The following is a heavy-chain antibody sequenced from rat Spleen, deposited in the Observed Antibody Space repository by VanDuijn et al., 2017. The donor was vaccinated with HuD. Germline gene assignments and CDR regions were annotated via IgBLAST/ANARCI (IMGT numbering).Heavy chain of an antibody. CDR3: ATGPRILRLDWFAY. CDR2: ISYDGTAT. D-gene: IGHD1-6*01. Sequence: EVQLVESGGGLVQPGRSMKLSCAASGLSFSNYDMAWVRQAPTKGLEWVASISYDGTATYYRDSVKGRFTISRDNAKSTLYLQMDSLTSEDTATYYCATGPRILRLDWFAYWGQGTLVTVSS. CDR1: GLSFSNYD. J-gene: IGHJ3*01. V-gene: IGHV5-25*01.